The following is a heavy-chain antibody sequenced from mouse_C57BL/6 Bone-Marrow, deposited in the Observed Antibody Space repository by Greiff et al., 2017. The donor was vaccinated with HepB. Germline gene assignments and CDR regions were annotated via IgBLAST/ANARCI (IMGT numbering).Heavy chain of an antibody. CDR2: IYPGSGST. Sequence: QVQLQQPGAELVKPGASVKMSCKASGYTFTSYWITWVKQRPGQGLEWIGDIYPGSGSTNYNEKFKSKATLTVDTSSSTAYMQLSSLTSEDSAVYYCARWIFYYYGSSSYYFDYWGQGTTLTVSS. V-gene: IGHV1-55*01. D-gene: IGHD1-1*01. J-gene: IGHJ2*01. CDR1: GYTFTSYW. CDR3: ARWIFYYYGSSSYYFDY.